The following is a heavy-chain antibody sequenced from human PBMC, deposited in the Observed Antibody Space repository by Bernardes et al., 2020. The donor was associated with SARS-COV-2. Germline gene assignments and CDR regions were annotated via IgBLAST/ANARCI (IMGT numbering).Heavy chain of an antibody. V-gene: IGHV1-18*01. Sequence: ASVKVSCKASGYTFTSYGISWVRQAPGQGLDWMGWISAYNGNTNYAQKLQGRVTITTDTSTSTAYMELRSLRSDDTAVYYCASYLSYYYGMDVWGQGTTVTVS. CDR3: ASYLSYYYGMDV. CDR2: ISAYNGNT. J-gene: IGHJ6*01. CDR1: GYTFTSYG.